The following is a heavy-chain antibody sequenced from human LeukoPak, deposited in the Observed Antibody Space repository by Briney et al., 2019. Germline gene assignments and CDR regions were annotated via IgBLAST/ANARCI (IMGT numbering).Heavy chain of an antibody. CDR2: INHSGST. J-gene: IGHJ4*02. D-gene: IGHD1-7*01. Sequence: SETLSLTCTVSGGSISSYYWGWIRQPPGKGLEWIGEINHSGSTNYNPSLKSRVTISVDTSKNQFSLKLSSVTAADTAVYYCARIRYNWNYAADYWGQGTLVTVSS. CDR1: GGSISSYY. V-gene: IGHV4-34*01. CDR3: ARIRYNWNYAADY.